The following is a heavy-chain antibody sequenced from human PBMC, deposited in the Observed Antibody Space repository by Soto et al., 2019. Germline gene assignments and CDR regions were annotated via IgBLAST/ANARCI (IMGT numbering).Heavy chain of an antibody. Sequence: QVQLVESGGGVVQPGRSLRLSCAASGFTFSSYAMHWARQAPGKGLEWVAVISYDGSNKYYADSVKGRFTISRDNSKNKVYLQMNSLGAEDTAVYYCARGYYYGGLDPWGQGTLVTVSS. CDR2: ISYDGSNK. CDR3: ARGYYYGGLDP. V-gene: IGHV3-30-3*01. J-gene: IGHJ5*02. CDR1: GFTFSSYA. D-gene: IGHD3-10*01.